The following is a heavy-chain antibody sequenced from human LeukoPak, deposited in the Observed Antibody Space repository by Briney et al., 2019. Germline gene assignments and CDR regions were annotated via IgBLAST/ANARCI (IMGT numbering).Heavy chain of an antibody. Sequence: GGSLRLSCVVSGFTFSTYAMHWVRQAPGKGLEWVSVISYDGTNKYYADSVKGRFSISRDNSKNTLYLQMNSLRAEDTAVYYCATGPGYSYGLKFDYWGQGTLVTVSS. D-gene: IGHD5-18*01. CDR2: ISYDGTNK. CDR1: GFTFSTYA. J-gene: IGHJ4*02. CDR3: ATGPGYSYGLKFDY. V-gene: IGHV3-30*04.